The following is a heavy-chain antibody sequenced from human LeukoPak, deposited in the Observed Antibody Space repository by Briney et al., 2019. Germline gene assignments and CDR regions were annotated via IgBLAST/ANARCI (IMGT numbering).Heavy chain of an antibody. D-gene: IGHD1-7*01. CDR1: GFTFSDYY. J-gene: IGHJ5*02. CDR2: ISRSGSTI. V-gene: IGHV3-11*04. Sequence: PGGSLRLSCAASGFTFSDYYMSWIRQAPGKGLEWVSYISRSGSTIYYADSVKGRFTISRDNAKNSLYLQMNSLRAEDTAVYYCARGNNWNYENWFDPWGQGTLVTVSS. CDR3: ARGNNWNYENWFDP.